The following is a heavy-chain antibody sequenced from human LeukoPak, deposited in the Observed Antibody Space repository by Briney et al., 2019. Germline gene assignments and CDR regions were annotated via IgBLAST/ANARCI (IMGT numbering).Heavy chain of an antibody. CDR2: IYYSGTT. D-gene: IGHD1-7*01. CDR1: GDSISGYY. V-gene: IGHV4-59*01. J-gene: IGHJ4*02. Sequence: SETLSLTCTVSGDSISGYYWSWIRQPPGKGLEWIGYIYYSGTTNYNPSLNSRVTISVDTSKNEASLKLSSVPAADTAVYYCARSRYNWNYYFDYWGQGTLVTVSS. CDR3: ARSRYNWNYYFDY.